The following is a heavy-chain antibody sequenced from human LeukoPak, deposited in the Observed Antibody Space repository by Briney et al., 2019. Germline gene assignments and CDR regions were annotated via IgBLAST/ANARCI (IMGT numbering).Heavy chain of an antibody. CDR3: ARDVPAARKSFDP. D-gene: IGHD2-2*01. Sequence: SETLSLTSTVSAGSLSSSTYDWGWIRQPPWKGLEWMGRIYYSGSTYYTPSVKPRVTISVDTSKTQFSVKLSSVTAADTAVYYCARDVPAARKSFDPWGQGTLVTVSS. V-gene: IGHV4-39*07. J-gene: IGHJ5*02. CDR1: AGSLSSSTYD. CDR2: IYYSGST.